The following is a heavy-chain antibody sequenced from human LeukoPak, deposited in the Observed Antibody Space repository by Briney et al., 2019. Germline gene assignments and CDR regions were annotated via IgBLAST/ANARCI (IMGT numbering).Heavy chain of an antibody. D-gene: IGHD5-18*01. J-gene: IGHJ4*02. Sequence: GGTLRLSCAASGFTFSSYGMSWVRQAPGKGLEWVSAISGSGGSTYYADSVKGRFTISRDNSKNTLYLQMNSLRAEDTAVYYCAKGIPYSYGSDYWGQGTLVTVSS. V-gene: IGHV3-23*01. CDR1: GFTFSSYG. CDR2: ISGSGGST. CDR3: AKGIPYSYGSDY.